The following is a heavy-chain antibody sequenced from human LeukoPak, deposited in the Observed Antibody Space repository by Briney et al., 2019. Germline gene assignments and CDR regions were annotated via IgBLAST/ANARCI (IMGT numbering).Heavy chain of an antibody. V-gene: IGHV3-53*01. CDR2: IYSGGST. Sequence: GGSLRLSCAASGFTVSSNFMNWVRLAPGKGLEWVSIIYSGGSTYYADSVKGRFTISRDNSKNTLYLQMNSLRAEDTAVYYCASPGGSGGNAFDIWGQGTMVTVSS. CDR3: ASPGGSGGNAFDI. CDR1: GFTVSSNF. J-gene: IGHJ3*02. D-gene: IGHD1-26*01.